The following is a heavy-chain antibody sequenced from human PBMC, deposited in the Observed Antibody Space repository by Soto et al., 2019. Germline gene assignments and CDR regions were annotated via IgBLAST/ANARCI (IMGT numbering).Heavy chain of an antibody. CDR1: GYTFTIYD. Sequence: ASVKVSCKASGYTFTIYDINWVRQATGQGLEWMGWMNPNSGNTGYAQKFQGRVTMTRNTSISTAYMELSSLRSEDTAVYYCARVDYGVYGDYYYMDVWGKGTTVTVSS. V-gene: IGHV1-8*01. CDR3: ARVDYGVYGDYYYMDV. CDR2: MNPNSGNT. D-gene: IGHD4-17*01. J-gene: IGHJ6*03.